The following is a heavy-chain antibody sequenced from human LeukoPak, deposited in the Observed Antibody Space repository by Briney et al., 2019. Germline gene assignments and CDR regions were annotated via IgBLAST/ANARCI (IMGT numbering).Heavy chain of an antibody. CDR1: GFTFSTYW. CDR2: INSDGSST. D-gene: IGHD6-6*01. V-gene: IGHV3-74*01. CDR3: ARGGVYSTSAVDY. J-gene: IGHJ4*02. Sequence: GGSLRLSCAASGFTFSTYWMHWVRQAPGKGLVWVSRINSDGSSTSYADSVRGRFTISRDYAKNTLYLQMNSLRAEDTAVYYCARGGVYSTSAVDYWGQGTLVTVSS.